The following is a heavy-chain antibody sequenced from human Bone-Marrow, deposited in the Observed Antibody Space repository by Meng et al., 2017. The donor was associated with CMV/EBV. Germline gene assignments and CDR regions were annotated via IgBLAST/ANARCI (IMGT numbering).Heavy chain of an antibody. V-gene: IGHV1-2*02. CDR2: INPNADT. CDR1: GYPVTDYY. CDR3: ARSSCWSCFDY. D-gene: IGHD6-19*01. J-gene: IGHJ4*02. Sequence: GQVVPSGAEVQTPGASVRVSCKASGYPVTDYYIHWVPQAPGQWLEWMGWINPNADTNYALNFQGRVTMTRDMSINTVNMELRTLTSADTYVYECARSSCWSCFDYWGLGTLVTVSS.